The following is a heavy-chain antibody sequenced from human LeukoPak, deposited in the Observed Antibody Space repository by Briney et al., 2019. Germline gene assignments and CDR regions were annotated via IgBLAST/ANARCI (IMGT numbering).Heavy chain of an antibody. Sequence: GGSLRLSCAASGYTFSSYGMSWVRQAPGKGLEWVSSISGNGGSTYYADSVKGRFTISRDNSKNTLHLQLNSLRADDTAVYHCAKDRGLAGTADYFYYWGEGTVVTVSS. CDR1: GYTFSSYG. D-gene: IGHD6-13*01. CDR3: AKDRGLAGTADYFYY. J-gene: IGHJ4*02. V-gene: IGHV3-23*01. CDR2: ISGNGGST.